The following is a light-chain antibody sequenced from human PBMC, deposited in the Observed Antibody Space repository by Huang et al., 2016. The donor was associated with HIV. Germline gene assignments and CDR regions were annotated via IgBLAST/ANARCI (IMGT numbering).Light chain of an antibody. Sequence: DIVMTQSPDSLAVSPGERATINCKSSQSVLYSLSKKNYLAWFQQKTGRPPKLLIYWATTRDSGVPDRFSGSGSGTDFTLTINNLQAEDVAVYFCLQYYSVPQTFGHGTKVEI. CDR3: LQYYSVPQT. CDR2: WAT. J-gene: IGKJ1*01. CDR1: QSVLYSLSKKNY. V-gene: IGKV4-1*01.